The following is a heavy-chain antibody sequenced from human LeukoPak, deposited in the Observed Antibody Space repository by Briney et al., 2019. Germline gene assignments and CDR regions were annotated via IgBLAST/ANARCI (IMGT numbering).Heavy chain of an antibody. CDR1: GGSFSGYY. Sequence: SETLSLTCAVYGGSFSGYYWSWIRQPPGKGLEWIGEINHSGSTNYNPSLKSRVTISVDTSKNQFSLKLSSVTAADTAVYYCARHGGGYSYVDFDYWGQGTLVTVSS. J-gene: IGHJ4*02. V-gene: IGHV4-34*01. D-gene: IGHD5-18*01. CDR2: INHSGST. CDR3: ARHGGGYSYVDFDY.